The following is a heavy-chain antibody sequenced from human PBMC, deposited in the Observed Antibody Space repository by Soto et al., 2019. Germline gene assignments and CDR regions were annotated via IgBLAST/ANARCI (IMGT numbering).Heavy chain of an antibody. CDR1: GGSFSGYY. J-gene: IGHJ5*02. V-gene: IGHV4-34*01. D-gene: IGHD3-9*01. CDR3: ARGWSGLVIIRFDP. Sequence: QVQLQQWGAGLLKPSETLSLTCAVYGGSFSGYYWSWIRQPPGKGLEWIGEVKHSGSTNYNPSLKRRGTKSVDTAKNQFSLKLSSVTAADTAVYYCARGWSGLVIIRFDPWGQGTLVTVSS. CDR2: VKHSGST.